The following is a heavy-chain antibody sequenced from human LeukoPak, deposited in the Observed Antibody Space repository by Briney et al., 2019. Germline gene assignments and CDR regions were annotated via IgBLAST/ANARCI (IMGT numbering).Heavy chain of an antibody. CDR3: ARALSGYDSSGYWAGPARYHFDY. Sequence: PGGSLRLSCTACGFTFDDYGMSWVRQAPWKGLEWVSGINCNGGSTGYADSVKGRFTISRDNAKNSLYLQMNSLRAEDTALYYCARALSGYDSSGYWAGPARYHFDYWGQGTLVTVSS. V-gene: IGHV3-20*04. D-gene: IGHD3-22*01. CDR2: INCNGGST. J-gene: IGHJ4*02. CDR1: GFTFDDYG.